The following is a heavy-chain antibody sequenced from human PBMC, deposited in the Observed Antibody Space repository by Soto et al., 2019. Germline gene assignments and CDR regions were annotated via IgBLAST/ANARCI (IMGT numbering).Heavy chain of an antibody. V-gene: IGHV1-18*01. J-gene: IGHJ6*02. D-gene: IGHD3-22*01. CDR2: ISAYNGNT. CDR1: GYTFTSYG. Sequence: ASVKVSCKASGYTFTSYGISWVRQAPGQGLEWMGWISAYNGNTNYAQKLQGRVTMTTDTSTSTAYMELRSRRSDDTAVYYCARDRPYYYDSSGSGMRRLYYSYYGMEVGGQGTTVTVSS. CDR3: ARDRPYYYDSSGSGMRRLYYSYYGMEV.